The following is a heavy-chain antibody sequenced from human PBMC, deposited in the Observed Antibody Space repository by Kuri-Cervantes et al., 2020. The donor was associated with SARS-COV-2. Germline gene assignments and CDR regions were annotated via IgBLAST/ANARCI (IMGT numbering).Heavy chain of an antibody. D-gene: IGHD2-2*01. J-gene: IGHJ4*02. V-gene: IGHV3-30-3*01. CDR2: ISYDGSNK. CDR1: GFTFSSYA. Sequence: GESLKISCAASGFTFSSYAMHWVRQAPGKGLEWVAVISYDGSNKYYADSVKGRFTISRDNSKNTLYLQMNSLRAEDTAVYYCARAYCSSTSCQLDYWGQGTLVTVSS. CDR3: ARAYCSSTSCQLDY.